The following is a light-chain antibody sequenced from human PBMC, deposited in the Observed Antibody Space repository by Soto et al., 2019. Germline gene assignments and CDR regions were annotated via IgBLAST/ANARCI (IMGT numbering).Light chain of an antibody. CDR1: QSVSSY. V-gene: IGKV3-11*01. Sequence: IVLTQVSGTLSLSPGERAHPSCRASQSVSSYLASYQQKSGQAPRLLIYDASNRATGIPARFSGSGSGTDFTLTISSLEPEDFAVYYCQQRSNWPPITFGQGTRLEIK. CDR3: QQRSNWPPIT. J-gene: IGKJ5*01. CDR2: DAS.